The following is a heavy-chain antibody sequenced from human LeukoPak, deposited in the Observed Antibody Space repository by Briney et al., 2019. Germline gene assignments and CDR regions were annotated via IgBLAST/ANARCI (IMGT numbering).Heavy chain of an antibody. CDR3: ARPVVGCSSTSCSWSY. J-gene: IGHJ4*02. CDR2: IYHSGST. D-gene: IGHD2-2*01. CDR1: GYSISSGYY. V-gene: IGHV4-38-2*01. Sequence: PSETLSLTCAVSGYSISSGYYWGWIRQPPGKGLERIGSIYHSGSTYYNPSLKSRVTISVDTSKNQFSLKLSSVTAADTAVYYCARPVVGCSSTSCSWSYWGQGTLVTVSS.